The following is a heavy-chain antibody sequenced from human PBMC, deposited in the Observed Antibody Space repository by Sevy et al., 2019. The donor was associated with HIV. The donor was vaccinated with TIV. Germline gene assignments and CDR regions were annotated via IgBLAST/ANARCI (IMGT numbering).Heavy chain of an antibody. CDR3: ARDRVCGGDCNWHSAFDI. J-gene: IGHJ3*02. D-gene: IGHD2-21*02. V-gene: IGHV3-21*01. CDR2: LSSSSSYI. CDR1: GFTFSSYS. Sequence: GGSLRLSCAASGFTFSSYSMNWVRRAPGKGLEWVSSLSSSSSYIDYADSVKGRFTISRDNAKNSLYLQMNSLRAEDTAVYYCARDRVCGGDCNWHSAFDIWGQGTMVTVSS.